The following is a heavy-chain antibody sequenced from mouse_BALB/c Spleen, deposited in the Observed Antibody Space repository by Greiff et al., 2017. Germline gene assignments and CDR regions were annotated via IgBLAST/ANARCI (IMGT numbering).Heavy chain of an antibody. CDR1: GFSLTSYG. Sequence: VQRVESGPGLVAPSQSLSITCTVSGFSLTSYGVHWVRQPPGKGLEWLGVIWAGGSTNYNSALMSRLSISKDNSKSQVFLKMNSLQTDDTAMYYCARDEDGYYREWFAYWGQGTLVTVSA. D-gene: IGHD2-3*01. J-gene: IGHJ3*01. CDR3: ARDEDGYYREWFAY. CDR2: IWAGGST. V-gene: IGHV2-9*02.